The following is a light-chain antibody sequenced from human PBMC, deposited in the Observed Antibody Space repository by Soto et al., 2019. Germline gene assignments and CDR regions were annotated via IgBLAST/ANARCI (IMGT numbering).Light chain of an antibody. CDR1: QSFRRW. CDR2: DAS. Sequence: IQMTPFPSPLSGSVGDRVTITCRASQSFRRWLAWYQQKPGKAPKLLIYDASSLESGVPSRFSGSGSGTDFTLTISSLQPEDFATYYCQQSHSIPWTFGQGTKVDIK. V-gene: IGKV1-5*01. J-gene: IGKJ1*01. CDR3: QQSHSIPWT.